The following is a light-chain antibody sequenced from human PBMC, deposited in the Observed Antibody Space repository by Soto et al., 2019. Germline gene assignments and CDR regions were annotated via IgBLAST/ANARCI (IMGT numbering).Light chain of an antibody. CDR2: EVS. CDR3: SSYTSNSTPWV. V-gene: IGLV2-14*01. Sequence: QSALTHPASVSGSPGQSITIFCSGTSSDVGAYKFVSWYRHHPGKAPQVMIYEVSNRPSGVSNRFSGSKSGNTASLTISGLQPEDEGDYYCSSYTSNSTPWVFGGGTKLTVL. J-gene: IGLJ3*02. CDR1: SSDVGAYKF.